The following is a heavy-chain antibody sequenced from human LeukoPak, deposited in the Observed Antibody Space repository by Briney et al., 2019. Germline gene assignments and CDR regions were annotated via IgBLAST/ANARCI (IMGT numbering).Heavy chain of an antibody. J-gene: IGHJ4*02. CDR1: GFTFSSYW. CDR3: AREYDFWSGSNYYFDY. D-gene: IGHD3-3*01. CDR2: IKQDGSEK. V-gene: IGHV3-7*01. Sequence: GGSLRLSCAASGFTFSSYWMSWVRQAPGKGLEWVANIKQDGSEKYYVDSVKGRVSISRDNAKNSLYLQMNSLRAEDTAVYYRAREYDFWSGSNYYFDYWGQGTLVTVSS.